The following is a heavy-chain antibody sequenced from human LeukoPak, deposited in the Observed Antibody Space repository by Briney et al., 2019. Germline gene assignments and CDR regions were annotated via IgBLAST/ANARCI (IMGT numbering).Heavy chain of an antibody. CDR3: ASGYYYDREDAFDI. CDR1: GGSFSGYY. CDR2: INHSGST. Sequence: PSETLSLTCAVYGGSFSGYYWSWIRQPPGKGLEWIGEINHSGSTNYNPSLKSRVTISVDTSKNQFSLKLSSVTAADTAVYYCASGYYYDREDAFDIWGQGTMVTVSS. D-gene: IGHD3-22*01. V-gene: IGHV4-34*01. J-gene: IGHJ3*02.